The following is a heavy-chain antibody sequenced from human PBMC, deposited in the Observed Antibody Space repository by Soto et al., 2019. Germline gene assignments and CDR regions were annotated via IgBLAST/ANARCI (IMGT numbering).Heavy chain of an antibody. J-gene: IGHJ4*02. CDR2: ITPYNGNA. V-gene: IGHV1-18*04. Sequence: QVHLVQSGAVVENPGASVKVSCKASGYTFTNFGINWVRQAPGQGLEWMGWITPYNGNANYPQKHQDRLTILTDTSTNTAYLELRSLRSDDTAVYFCARARMFSGAHHDYWGQGTRVTVSS. CDR1: GYTFTNFG. CDR3: ARARMFSGAHHDY. D-gene: IGHD1-26*01.